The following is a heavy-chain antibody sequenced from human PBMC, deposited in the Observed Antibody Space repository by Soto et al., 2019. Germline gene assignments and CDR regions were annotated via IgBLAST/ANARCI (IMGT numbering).Heavy chain of an antibody. J-gene: IGHJ5*02. D-gene: IGHD6-19*01. CDR3: AKDPHGFSVAGSEDWFDP. CDR1: GFTFDDYA. CDR2: ISWNSGSI. V-gene: IGHV3-9*01. Sequence: GGSLRLSCAASGFTFDDYAMHWVRQAPGKGLEWVSGISWNSGSIGYADSVKGRFTISRDNAKNSLYLQMNSLRAEDTALYYCAKDPHGFSVAGSEDWFDPWGQGTLVTVSS.